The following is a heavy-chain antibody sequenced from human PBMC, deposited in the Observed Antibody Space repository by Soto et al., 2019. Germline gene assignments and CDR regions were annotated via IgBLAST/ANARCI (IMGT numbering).Heavy chain of an antibody. CDR3: SSRVTGAPT. J-gene: IGHJ5*02. V-gene: IGHV4-61*05. CDR2: TLYSGRT. Sequence: ASETLSLTCAVSGGSISRGGYSWGWIRQPPGKGLEWIGETLYSGRTNYNSSLNSRVTISIDKSKKQFSLNLSSVTAADTAVYYCSSRVTGAPTWGQGTLVTVSS. D-gene: IGHD3-10*01. CDR1: GGSISRGGYS.